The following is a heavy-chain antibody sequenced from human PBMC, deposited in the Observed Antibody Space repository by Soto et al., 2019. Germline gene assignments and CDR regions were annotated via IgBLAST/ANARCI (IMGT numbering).Heavy chain of an antibody. CDR3: ARGITMVRGVGLFYFDY. D-gene: IGHD3-10*01. J-gene: IGHJ4*02. Sequence: SETLSLTCTVSGGYISSYYWSWIRQTTGKGLEWIGYIYYSGSTNYNPSLKSRVTISLDTSKNQFSLKLSSVTAADTAVYYCARGITMVRGVGLFYFDYWGQGTLVTVSS. V-gene: IGHV4-59*12. CDR1: GGYISSYY. CDR2: IYYSGST.